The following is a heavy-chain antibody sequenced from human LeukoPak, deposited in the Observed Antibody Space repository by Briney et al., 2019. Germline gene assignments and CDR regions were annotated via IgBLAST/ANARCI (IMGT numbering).Heavy chain of an antibody. CDR2: ISGSTAYI. D-gene: IGHD3-22*01. V-gene: IGHV3-21*01. Sequence: GGSLRLSCGASGISCSTYSMSWVRQAPGKGLEWVSTISGSTAYINYADSVKGRFTISRDNAKNSLYLQMNSLSDEDTAVYYCASPEEYDSSVHSLWGQGTLVTVSS. CDR1: GISCSTYS. J-gene: IGHJ4*02. CDR3: ASPEEYDSSVHSL.